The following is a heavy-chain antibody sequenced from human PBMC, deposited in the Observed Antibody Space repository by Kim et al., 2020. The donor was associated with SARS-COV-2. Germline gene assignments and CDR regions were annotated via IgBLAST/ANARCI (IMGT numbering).Heavy chain of an antibody. CDR1: GGSVNSGTYY. J-gene: IGHJ4*02. CDR3: ARGITGGNPFDY. Sequence: SETLSLTCTVSGGSVNSGTYYWTWIRQPAGKGLEWIGRIYTRGGTNYNPSFKSRVTISVDTSKNQFSLNLSSVTAADTAVYYCARGITGGNPFDYWGQGTLVTVSS. CDR2: IYTRGGT. D-gene: IGHD2-8*02. V-gene: IGHV4-61*02.